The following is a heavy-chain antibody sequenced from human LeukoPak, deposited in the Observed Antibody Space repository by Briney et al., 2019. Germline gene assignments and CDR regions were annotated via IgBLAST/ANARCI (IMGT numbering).Heavy chain of an antibody. D-gene: IGHD3-22*01. CDR2: IYYSGST. J-gene: IGHJ4*02. CDR3: ARDRYYDSSGYSGFDY. CDR1: GGSVSSDSYY. V-gene: IGHV4-61*01. Sequence: PSETLSLTCTVSGGSVSSDSYYWSWIRQPPGKGLEWIGYIYYSGSTNYNPSLKSRVTISVDTSKNQFSLKLSSVTAADTAVYYCARDRYYDSSGYSGFDYWGQGTLVTVSS.